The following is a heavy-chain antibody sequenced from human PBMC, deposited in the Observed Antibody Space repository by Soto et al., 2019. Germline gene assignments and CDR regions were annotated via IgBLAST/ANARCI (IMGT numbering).Heavy chain of an antibody. Sequence: SVKVSCKASGGTFSSYAISLVRQVPGQGLEWMGGIIPIFGTANYAQKFQGRVTITADESTSTAYMELSSLRSEDTAVYYCARERVTVTGRDWFDPWGQGTLVTVSS. D-gene: IGHD4-17*01. V-gene: IGHV1-69*13. CDR1: GGTFSSYA. J-gene: IGHJ5*02. CDR3: ARERVTVTGRDWFDP. CDR2: IIPIFGTA.